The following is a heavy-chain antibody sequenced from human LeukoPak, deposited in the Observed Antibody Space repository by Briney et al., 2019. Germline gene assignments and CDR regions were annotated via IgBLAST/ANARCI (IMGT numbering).Heavy chain of an antibody. CDR2: ISSSSSYI. J-gene: IGHJ4*02. D-gene: IGHD1-7*01. Sequence: PGGSLSLSCAASGFTFSSYSMNWVRQAPGKGLEWVSSISSSSSYIYYADSVKGRFTISRDNAKNSLYLQMNSLRAEDTAVYYCARGSMNYAVLDYWGQGTLVTVSS. CDR1: GFTFSSYS. CDR3: ARGSMNYAVLDY. V-gene: IGHV3-21*01.